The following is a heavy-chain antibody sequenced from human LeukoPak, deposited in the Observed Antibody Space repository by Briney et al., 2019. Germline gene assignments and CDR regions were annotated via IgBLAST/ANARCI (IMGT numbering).Heavy chain of an antibody. J-gene: IGHJ6*03. Sequence: GGSLRLSCAASGFTFSSCSMNWVRQAPGKGLEWVSAISSDSSYIYHADSARGRFTISRDNAKNSLYLQMNSLRAEDTAVYYCARIRDFGASYHYFYMDVWGKGTTVTVSS. D-gene: IGHD4-17*01. CDR3: ARIRDFGASYHYFYMDV. CDR2: ISSDSSYI. V-gene: IGHV3-21*01. CDR1: GFTFSSCS.